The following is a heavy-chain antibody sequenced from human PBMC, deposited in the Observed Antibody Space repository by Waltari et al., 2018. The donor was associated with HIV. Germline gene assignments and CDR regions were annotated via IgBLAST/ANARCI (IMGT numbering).Heavy chain of an antibody. Sequence: QLQLQESGPGLVKPSETLSLTCTVSGGSIGRTTYYWGWIRQPPGKGLEWIGNIYYSGNTYYNPSLKSRVTLSVDTSKNQFSLKLSSVTAADTAVYYCARLSLDWDAFDIWGQGTMVTVSS. CDR3: ARLSLDWDAFDI. CDR1: GGSIGRTTYY. J-gene: IGHJ3*02. D-gene: IGHD3-9*01. CDR2: IYYSGNT. V-gene: IGHV4-39*01.